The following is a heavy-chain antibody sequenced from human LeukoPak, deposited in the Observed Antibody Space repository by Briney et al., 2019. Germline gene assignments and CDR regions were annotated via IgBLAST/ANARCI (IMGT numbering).Heavy chain of an antibody. D-gene: IGHD5-24*01. J-gene: IGHJ4*02. CDR1: GGPISSYY. Sequence: SETLSLTCTVSGGPISSYYWSWIRQPPGKGLEWIGYIYYSGSTNYNPSLKSRVTISVDTSKNQFSLKLSSVTAADTAVYYCAGGRLRWLQFDYWGQGTLVTVSS. CDR3: AGGRLRWLQFDY. CDR2: IYYSGST. V-gene: IGHV4-59*01.